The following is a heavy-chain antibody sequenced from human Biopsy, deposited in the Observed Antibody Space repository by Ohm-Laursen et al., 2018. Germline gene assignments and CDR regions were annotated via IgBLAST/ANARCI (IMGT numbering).Heavy chain of an antibody. CDR2: IIPIPNVA. V-gene: IGHV1-69*10. CDR3: ARGEGSSWFDP. CDR1: GDSSTSYA. J-gene: IGHJ5*02. D-gene: IGHD1-26*01. Sequence: SVKVSCKASGDSSTSYAIGWVRQAPGQGLEWMGGIIPIPNVATYAQKFQGRITITADEPTSTAYMELSSLTSDDTAVYFCARGEGSSWFDPWGHGTLVTVSS.